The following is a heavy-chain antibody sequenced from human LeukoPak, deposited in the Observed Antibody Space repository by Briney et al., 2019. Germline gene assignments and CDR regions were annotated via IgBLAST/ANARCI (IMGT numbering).Heavy chain of an antibody. CDR3: ARNYADYVGYFFFDY. V-gene: IGHV3-23*01. J-gene: IGHJ4*02. CDR1: GFTLNNYA. CDR2: ISGGGETT. Sequence: PGGSLRLSCAASGFTLNNYAMNWVRQAPGKGLEWVSSISGGGETTYYADSAKGRFTISRDNSQNTLYLQMNSLRAEDTAVYYCARNYADYVGYFFFDYWGRGTLVTVSS. D-gene: IGHD4-17*01.